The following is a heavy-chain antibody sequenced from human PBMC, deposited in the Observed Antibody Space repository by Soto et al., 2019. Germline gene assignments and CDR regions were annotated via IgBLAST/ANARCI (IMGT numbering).Heavy chain of an antibody. CDR1: GGSFSGYY. V-gene: IGHV4-34*01. CDR3: ARATIFGVVITLNWFDP. Sequence: SETLSLTCAVYGGSFSGYYWSWIRQPPGKGLEWIGEINHSGSTNYNPSLKSRVTISVDTSKSQFSLKLSSVTAADTAVYYCARATIFGVVITLNWFDPWGQGTLVTVSS. J-gene: IGHJ5*02. D-gene: IGHD3-3*01. CDR2: INHSGST.